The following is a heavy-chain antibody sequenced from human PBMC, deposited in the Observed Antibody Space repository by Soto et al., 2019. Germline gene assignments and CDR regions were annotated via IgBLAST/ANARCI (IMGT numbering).Heavy chain of an antibody. CDR3: ARKAGGSSWNYYYGMDV. Sequence: GASVKVSCKASGGTFSSYAISWVRQAPGQGLEWMGGIIPIFGTANYAQKFQGRVTITADESTSTAYMELSSLRSEDTAVYYCARKAGGSSWNYYYGMDVWGQGTTVTVS. D-gene: IGHD6-13*01. J-gene: IGHJ6*02. CDR1: GGTFSSYA. V-gene: IGHV1-69*13. CDR2: IIPIFGTA.